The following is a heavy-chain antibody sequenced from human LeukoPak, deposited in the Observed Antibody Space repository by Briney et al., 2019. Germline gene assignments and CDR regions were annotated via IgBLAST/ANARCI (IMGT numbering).Heavy chain of an antibody. J-gene: IGHJ4*02. V-gene: IGHV4-59*01. D-gene: IGHD6-6*01. Sequence: SETLSLTCTVSGGSISIYYWSWIRQPPGKGLEWMGYIYYSGSTNYNPSLKSRVTISVDTSKNQFSLKLSSVTAADTAVYYCARGSSSLWPGGQGTLVTVSS. CDR1: GGSISIYY. CDR3: ARGSSSLWP. CDR2: IYYSGST.